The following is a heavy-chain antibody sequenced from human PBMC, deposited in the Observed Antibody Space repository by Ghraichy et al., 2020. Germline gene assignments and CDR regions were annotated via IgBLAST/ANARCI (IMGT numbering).Heavy chain of an antibody. CDR1: GFTFSSYW. D-gene: IGHD1-26*01. V-gene: IGHV3-7*01. J-gene: IGHJ5*02. Sequence: GGSLRLSCAASGFTFSSYWMSWVRQAPGKGLEWVANIKQDGSEKYYVDSVKGRFTISRDNAKNSLYLQMNSLRAEDTAVYYCARYRWEWELHNWFDPWGQGTLVTVSS. CDR3: ARYRWEWELHNWFDP. CDR2: IKQDGSEK.